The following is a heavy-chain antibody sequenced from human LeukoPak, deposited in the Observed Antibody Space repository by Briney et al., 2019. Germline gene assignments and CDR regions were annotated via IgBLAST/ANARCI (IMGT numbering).Heavy chain of an antibody. CDR3: AKDPDCTSGICYTFFDY. Sequence: SLRLSCAASGFTFDDYAVHWVRQPPGKVLEWVSGISWNSGTIGNSDSVKGRCTISRDNSKNTLYLQMNSLRAEDTAVYYCAKDPDCTSGICYTFFDYWGQGTLVTVSS. CDR2: ISWNSGTI. D-gene: IGHD2-8*01. V-gene: IGHV3-9*01. J-gene: IGHJ4*02. CDR1: GFTFDDYA.